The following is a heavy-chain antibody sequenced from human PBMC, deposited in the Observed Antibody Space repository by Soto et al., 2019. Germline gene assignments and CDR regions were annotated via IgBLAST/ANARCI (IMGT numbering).Heavy chain of an antibody. CDR2: ISTYNGNT. Sequence: GASVKVSCKASGYTFTSNGITWVRQAPGQGLEWMGWISTYNGNTDYAQKLQGRVTMATGRSTSTAYMELRSLRSDDTAIYYCARVDCSRSNCHHYYGLDVWGQGTTVTVSS. D-gene: IGHD2-2*01. CDR3: ARVDCSRSNCHHYYGLDV. J-gene: IGHJ6*02. CDR1: GYTFTSNG. V-gene: IGHV1-18*01.